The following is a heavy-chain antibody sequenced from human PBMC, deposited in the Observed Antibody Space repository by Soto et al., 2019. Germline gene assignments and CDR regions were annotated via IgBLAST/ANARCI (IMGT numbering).Heavy chain of an antibody. J-gene: IGHJ6*02. Sequence: SETLSLTCAVSGYSISSGYYWGWIRQPPGKGLEWIGSIYHSGSTYYNPSLKSRVTISVDTSKNQFSLKLSSVTAADTAVYYCARAYYDFWSGYLYYYGMDVWGQGTTVTVSS. CDR1: GYSISSGYY. CDR3: ARAYYDFWSGYLYYYGMDV. D-gene: IGHD3-3*01. CDR2: IYHSGST. V-gene: IGHV4-38-2*01.